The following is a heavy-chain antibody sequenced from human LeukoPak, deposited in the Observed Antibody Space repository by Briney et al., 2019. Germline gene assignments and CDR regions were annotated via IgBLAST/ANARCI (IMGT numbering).Heavy chain of an antibody. CDR3: AKGSHYYDSSGYFY. CDR2: ISYDGSNK. J-gene: IGHJ4*02. Sequence: GGSLRLSCAASGFTFSYYAMHWVRQAPGKGLEWVAVISYDGSNKYYADSVKGRFTISRDNSKNALYLQMDSLRAEDTAVYYCAKGSHYYDSSGYFYWGQGTLVTVSS. D-gene: IGHD3-22*01. CDR1: GFTFSYYA. V-gene: IGHV3-30-3*01.